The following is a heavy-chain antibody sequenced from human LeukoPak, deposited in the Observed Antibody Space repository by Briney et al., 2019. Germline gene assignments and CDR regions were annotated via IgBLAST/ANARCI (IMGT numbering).Heavy chain of an antibody. CDR1: TGSISSHY. J-gene: IGHJ5*02. CDR2: IYYSGST. V-gene: IGHV4-59*11. Sequence: SETLSLTCTVATGSISSHYWSWIRPPPGEGLEWNVYIYYSGSTNYTPSLKSRVTISVDTSKNQFSLKLSSVTAADTAVYYCARVLVWFGGTLDPWGQGTLVTVSS. CDR3: ARVLVWFGGTLDP. D-gene: IGHD3-10*01.